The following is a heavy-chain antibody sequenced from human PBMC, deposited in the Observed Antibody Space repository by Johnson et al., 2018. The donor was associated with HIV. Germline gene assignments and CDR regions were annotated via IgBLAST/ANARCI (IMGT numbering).Heavy chain of an antibody. CDR3: AREWLRSRGGAFDI. CDR1: GFTFDDYA. D-gene: IGHD5-12*01. J-gene: IGHJ3*02. V-gene: IGHV3-30-3*01. Sequence: QVQLVESGGGLVQPGGSMRLSCAASGFTFDDYAMHWVRQAPGKGLEWVAVISYDGSNKYYADSVKGRFTISRDNSKNTLYLQMNSLRAEDTAVYYCAREWLRSRGGAFDIWGQGTMVTVSS. CDR2: ISYDGSNK.